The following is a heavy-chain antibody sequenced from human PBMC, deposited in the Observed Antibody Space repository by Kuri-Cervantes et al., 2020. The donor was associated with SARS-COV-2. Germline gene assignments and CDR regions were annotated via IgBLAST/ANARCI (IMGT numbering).Heavy chain of an antibody. V-gene: IGHV4-34*01. CDR2: INHSGST. J-gene: IGHJ4*02. D-gene: IGHD3-3*01. CDR1: GGSFSGYY. CDR3: ARDYDFG. Sequence: GSLRLSCAVYGGSFSGYYWSWIRQPPGKGLEWIGEINHSGSTNYNPSLKSRVTISVDTSKNQFSLKLSSVTAADTAVYYRARDYDFGGGQGTLVTVSS.